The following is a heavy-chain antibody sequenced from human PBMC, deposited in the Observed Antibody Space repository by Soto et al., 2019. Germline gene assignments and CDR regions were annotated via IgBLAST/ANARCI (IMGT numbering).Heavy chain of an antibody. CDR1: GFSLSTSGVG. J-gene: IGHJ1*01. CDR3: AHTVGLVVVTSEDEYFQH. CDR2: IYWDDDK. Sequence: QITLKESGPTLVKPTQTLTLTCTFSGFSLSTSGVGVGWIRQPPGKALEWLAVIYWDDDKGYSPSLKNRLTITKDTSKNQVVLTMTIMDPVDTATYYCAHTVGLVVVTSEDEYFQHWGQGTQVTVSS. V-gene: IGHV2-5*02. D-gene: IGHD2-15*01.